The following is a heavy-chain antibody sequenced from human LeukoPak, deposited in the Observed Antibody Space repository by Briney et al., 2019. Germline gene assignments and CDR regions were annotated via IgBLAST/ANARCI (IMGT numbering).Heavy chain of an antibody. CDR1: GGSISSGGHY. Sequence: PSETLSLTCTVSGGSISSGGHYWSWIRQPPGKGLEWIGYIYHSGSSYYNPSLKGRVTISIDGSKNQFSLKLSSLTAADTAVYYCARFFSPYYFDYWGQGTLVTVSS. D-gene: IGHD3-3*01. CDR2: IYHSGSS. V-gene: IGHV4-30-2*01. CDR3: ARFFSPYYFDY. J-gene: IGHJ4*02.